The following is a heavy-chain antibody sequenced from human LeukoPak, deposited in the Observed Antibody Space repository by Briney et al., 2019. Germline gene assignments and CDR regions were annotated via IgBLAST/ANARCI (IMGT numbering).Heavy chain of an antibody. CDR2: ISSSSSYI. V-gene: IGHV3-21*01. D-gene: IGHD1-26*01. CDR1: GFTFSSYS. Sequence: AGGSLRLSCAASGFTFSSYSMNWVRQAPGKGLEWVSSISSSSSYIYYADSVKGRFTISRDNAKNSLYLQMNSLRAEDTAVYYCARVPRYSGSQGAFDYWGQGTLVTVSS. J-gene: IGHJ4*02. CDR3: ARVPRYSGSQGAFDY.